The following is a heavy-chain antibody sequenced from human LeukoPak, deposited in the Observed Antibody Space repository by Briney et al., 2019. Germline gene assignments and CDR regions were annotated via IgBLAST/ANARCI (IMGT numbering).Heavy chain of an antibody. V-gene: IGHV4-61*02. CDR1: GGSISSGSYY. CDR3: ARGRRAVTFDY. D-gene: IGHD4-17*01. Sequence: SETLSLTCTVSGGSISSGSYYWSWIRQPAGKGLEWIGRIYTSGSTNYNPSFKSRVTISVDTSKNQFSLKLSSVTAADTAVYYCARGRRAVTFDYWGQGTLVTVSS. J-gene: IGHJ4*02. CDR2: IYTSGST.